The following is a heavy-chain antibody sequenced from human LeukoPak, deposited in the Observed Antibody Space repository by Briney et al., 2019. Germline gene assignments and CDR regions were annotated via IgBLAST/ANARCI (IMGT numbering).Heavy chain of an antibody. CDR2: IKQDGSEK. CDR3: TRSTTVVTPKANDY. D-gene: IGHD4-23*01. Sequence: GGSLRLSCAASGFTFSSYYMSWVRQAPGKGLEWVANIKQDGSEKYYVDSVKGRFTISRDNADNSLYLQMNGLRAEDRGVYYCTRSTTVVTPKANDYWGQGTVVSVSS. CDR1: GFTFSSYY. J-gene: IGHJ4*02. V-gene: IGHV3-7*01.